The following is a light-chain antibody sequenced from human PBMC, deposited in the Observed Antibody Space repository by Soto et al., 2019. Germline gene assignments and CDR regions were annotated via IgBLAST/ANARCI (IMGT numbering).Light chain of an antibody. CDR2: AAS. CDR3: QQRYFTLT. J-gene: IGKJ3*01. CDR1: RSISTY. V-gene: IGKV1-39*01. Sequence: DIQMTQSPSSLSASVGDRVTITCRASRSISTYLNWYQQKPGKAPNLLIYAASSLQSGVPSRFSGSGSGTDFTLTISSLQPEDFATYYCQQRYFTLTCGPGTKVDIK.